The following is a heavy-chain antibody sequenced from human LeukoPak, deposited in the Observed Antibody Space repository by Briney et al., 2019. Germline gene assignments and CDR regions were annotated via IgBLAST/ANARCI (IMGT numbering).Heavy chain of an antibody. D-gene: IGHD2-2*01. CDR2: ISSSSSYI. Sequence: GGSLRLSCAASGFTFSSSWMSWVRQAPGKGLEWVSSISSSSSYIYYADSVKGRFTISRDNAKNSLYLQMNSLRAEDTAVYYCARILPVVPAAIGSGVDYWGQGTLVTVSS. CDR1: GFTFSSSW. J-gene: IGHJ4*02. V-gene: IGHV3-21*01. CDR3: ARILPVVPAAIGSGVDY.